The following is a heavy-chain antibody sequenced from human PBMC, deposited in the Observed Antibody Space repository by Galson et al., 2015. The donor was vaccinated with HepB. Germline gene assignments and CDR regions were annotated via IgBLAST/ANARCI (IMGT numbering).Heavy chain of an antibody. Sequence: SLRLSCAASGSTFRSCAMTWVRQAPGRGLDWVSSISGSGGNTYYTASVKGRFTISRDNSKNTLFLQMKSLRVEDTAVYFCAKEGRNGYFGVYGGFDVWGHGTLVTVSS. CDR3: AKEGRNGYFGVYGGFDV. V-gene: IGHV3-23*01. CDR2: ISGSGGNT. CDR1: GSTFRSCA. D-gene: IGHD3-22*01. J-gene: IGHJ3*01.